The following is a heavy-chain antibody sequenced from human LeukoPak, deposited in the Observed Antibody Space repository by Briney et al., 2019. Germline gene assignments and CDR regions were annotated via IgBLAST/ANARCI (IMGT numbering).Heavy chain of an antibody. CDR1: GGSISSGVYC. CDR2: ICSSGSA. J-gene: IGHJ4*02. V-gene: IGHV4-31*03. Sequence: SQTLSLTCTVSGGSISSGVYCWSWIRQRPGEGLQWIGYICSSGSAYYNASLKSRVSMSTDTSNNQFSLKLNSVTAADTAVYYCARRGYYDSSGYFGYWGQGTLVTVSS. D-gene: IGHD3-22*01. CDR3: ARRGYYDSSGYFGY.